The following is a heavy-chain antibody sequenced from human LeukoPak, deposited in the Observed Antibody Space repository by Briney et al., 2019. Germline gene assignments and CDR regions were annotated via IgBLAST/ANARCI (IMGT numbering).Heavy chain of an antibody. Sequence: PGGCPRLLCATCGDTLHIGEKRWARRAPDKELEWVAVIWFDGSVKHYSDAVKGRFTISRDNSLNTLYLQMNSLRVEDTAIYYCAKDTAGQFLEPAFWGQGTLVTVSS. J-gene: IGHJ4*02. CDR1: GDTLHIGE. CDR2: IWFDGSVK. V-gene: IGHV3-33*06. D-gene: IGHD3-3*01. CDR3: AKDTAGQFLEPAF.